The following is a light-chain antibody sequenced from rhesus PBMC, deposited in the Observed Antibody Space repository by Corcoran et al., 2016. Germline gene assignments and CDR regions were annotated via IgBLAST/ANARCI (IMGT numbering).Light chain of an antibody. CDR3: QHGYGTPFT. CDR1: ENVNNY. V-gene: IGKV1-74*01. Sequence: DIQMTQSPSSLSASVGDRVTITCRASENVNNYLNWYQQKPGKAPKLLIYKPSPLQSGVPSSFSGSGSGTDYTFTISSLQPEDVATYYCQHGYGTPFTFGPGTKLDIK. J-gene: IGKJ3*01. CDR2: KPS.